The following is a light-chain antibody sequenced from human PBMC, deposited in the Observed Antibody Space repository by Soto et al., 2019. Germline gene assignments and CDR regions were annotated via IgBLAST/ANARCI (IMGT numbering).Light chain of an antibody. CDR1: SIDVGGYNY. CDR2: DVS. Sequence: QSALTQPASVSGSPGQSITISCTGTSIDVGGYNYVSWYQHHPGKVPQLMISDVSNRPSGVSNRFSGSKSGNTASLTISGLQAEDEADYYCDSYTSSNTYVFGTGTKLTVL. CDR3: DSYTSSNTYV. V-gene: IGLV2-14*03. J-gene: IGLJ1*01.